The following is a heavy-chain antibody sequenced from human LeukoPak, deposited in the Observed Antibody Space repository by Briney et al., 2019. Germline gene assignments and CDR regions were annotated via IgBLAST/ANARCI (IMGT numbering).Heavy chain of an antibody. J-gene: IGHJ4*02. D-gene: IGHD3-10*01. Sequence: GESLKISCKGSGYSFTSYWIGWVRQMPGKGLEWMGIIYPGDSDTRYSPSFQGQVTISADKSISTAYLQWSSLKASDIATYYCARPRGGWFGELLGGFDYWGQGTLITVSS. CDR1: GYSFTSYW. CDR3: ARPRGGWFGELLGGFDY. CDR2: IYPGDSDT. V-gene: IGHV5-51*01.